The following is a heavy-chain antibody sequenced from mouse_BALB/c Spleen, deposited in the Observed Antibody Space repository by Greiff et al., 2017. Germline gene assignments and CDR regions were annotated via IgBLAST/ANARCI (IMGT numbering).Heavy chain of an antibody. CDR2: IYPGDGDT. J-gene: IGHJ1*01. V-gene: IGHV1-82*01. CDR1: GYAFSSSW. D-gene: IGHD6-1*01. CDR3: ARSLATWYFDV. Sequence: VKLMESGPELVKPGASVKISCKASGYAFSSSWMNWVKQRPGQGLEWIGRIYPGDGDTNYNGKFKGKATLTADKSSSTAYMQLSSLTSVDSAVYFCARSLATWYFDVWGAGTTVTVSS.